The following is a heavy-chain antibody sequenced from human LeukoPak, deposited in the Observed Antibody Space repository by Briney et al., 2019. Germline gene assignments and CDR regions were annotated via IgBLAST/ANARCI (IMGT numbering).Heavy chain of an antibody. Sequence: PGGSLRLSCAASGFTFITYWMHWVRQAPGKGLVWVSSINSDGSTTTYADSVKGRFTISRDNAKNMVYLQINSLRAEDTAVYYCARAFCLGGQVINYFDFWGQGTLVTVSS. CDR2: INSDGSTT. J-gene: IGHJ4*02. D-gene: IGHD3-16*01. CDR3: ARAFCLGGQVINYFDF. CDR1: GFTFITYW. V-gene: IGHV3-74*01.